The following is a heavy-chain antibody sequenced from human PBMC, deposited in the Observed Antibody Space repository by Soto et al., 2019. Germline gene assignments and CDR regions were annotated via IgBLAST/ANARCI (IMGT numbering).Heavy chain of an antibody. CDR3: ARHPRLGRITGTKFDY. V-gene: IGHV4-39*01. D-gene: IGHD1-20*01. J-gene: IGHJ4*02. CDR1: GGSISSSSYY. Sequence: SETLSLTCTVSGGSISSSSYYWGWIRQPPGKGLEWIGSIYYSGSTYYNPSLKSRVTISVDTSKNQFSLKLSSVTAADTAVYYCARHPRLGRITGTKFDYWGQGTLVTVSS. CDR2: IYYSGST.